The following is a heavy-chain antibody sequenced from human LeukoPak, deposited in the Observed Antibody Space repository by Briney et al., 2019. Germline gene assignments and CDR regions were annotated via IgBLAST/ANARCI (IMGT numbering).Heavy chain of an antibody. J-gene: IGHJ4*02. D-gene: IGHD3-22*01. CDR1: GGSISSSNYY. CDR2: IYYSGNT. Sequence: PAETLSLTCTVSGGSISSSNYYWGWIRQPPGKGLEWIGSIYYSGNTYYNPSLKSRVTISVDTSKNHFSLKLSSVTAADTAVYYCARHFYETSGYLDYWGQGTLVTVSS. CDR3: ARHFYETSGYLDY. V-gene: IGHV4-39*02.